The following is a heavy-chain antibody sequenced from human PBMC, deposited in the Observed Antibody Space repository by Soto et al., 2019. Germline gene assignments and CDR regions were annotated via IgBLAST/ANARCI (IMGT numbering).Heavy chain of an antibody. D-gene: IGHD2-15*01. V-gene: IGHV4-30-4*01. CDR2: IYSSGTT. CDR1: GGSISSGGYY. Sequence: SETLSLTCTVSGGSISSGGYYWTWIRQSPGKGLEWIGYIYSSGTTYYNPSLKSRVAMSVDTSKNQFSLKLSSVTAADTAVYYCARVYCSGGSCYEFDYWGQGTLVTVSS. CDR3: ARVYCSGGSCYEFDY. J-gene: IGHJ4*02.